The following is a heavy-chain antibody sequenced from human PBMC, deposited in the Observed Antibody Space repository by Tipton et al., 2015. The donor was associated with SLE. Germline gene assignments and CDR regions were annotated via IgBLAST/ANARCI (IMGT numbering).Heavy chain of an antibody. CDR2: ISSSSSYI. V-gene: IGHV3-21*04. D-gene: IGHD1-26*01. CDR3: AKGNSEGWFDP. Sequence: SLRLSCAASGFTFSSYSMNWVRQAPGKGLEWVSSISSSSSYIYYADSVKGRFTISRDNAKNSLYLQMNSLRAEDTALYYCAKGNSEGWFDPWGQGTLVTVSS. CDR1: GFTFSSYS. J-gene: IGHJ5*02.